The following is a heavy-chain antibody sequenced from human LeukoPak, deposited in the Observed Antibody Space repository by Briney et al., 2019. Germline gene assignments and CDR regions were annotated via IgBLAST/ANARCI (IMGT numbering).Heavy chain of an antibody. J-gene: IGHJ4*02. CDR3: AKDMFYCSSNSCSLDTNGLDY. D-gene: IGHD2-2*01. V-gene: IGHV3-7*03. CDR2: IKQDGSEK. CDR1: GFTFSSYW. Sequence: GGSLRLSCAAPGFTFSSYWMSWVRQAPGKGLEWVANIKQDGSEKYYVDSVKGRFTISRDNAKNSLYLQVNSLRAEDAALYYCAKDMFYCSSNSCSLDTNGLDYWGRGTLVTVSS.